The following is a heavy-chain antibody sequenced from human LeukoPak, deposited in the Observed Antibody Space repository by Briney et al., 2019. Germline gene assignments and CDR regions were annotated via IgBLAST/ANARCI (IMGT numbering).Heavy chain of an antibody. V-gene: IGHV1-18*01. Sequence: ASVKVSCKASDNTFPSQTISWVRQAPGQGLEWIGWINGYTGKTDYARSFQGRVTVTTDASSSTAYLDLRSLRSDDTAVYYCARARITYYYDSSGYYPDYWGQGTLVTVSS. CDR3: ARARITYYYDSSGYYPDY. CDR1: DNTFPSQT. CDR2: INGYTGKT. D-gene: IGHD3-22*01. J-gene: IGHJ4*02.